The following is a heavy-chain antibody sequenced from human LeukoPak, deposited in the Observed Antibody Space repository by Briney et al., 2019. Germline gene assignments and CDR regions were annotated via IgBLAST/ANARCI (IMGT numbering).Heavy chain of an antibody. V-gene: IGHV1-8*02. J-gene: IGHJ4*02. D-gene: IGHD3-22*01. Sequence: ASVKVSCKASGYPFINYGFHWVRQAPGQGLEWMGWMNPNSGNTGYAQKFQGRVTMTRNTSISTAYMELSSLRSEDTAVYYCARNYYDSSGYYKADYWGQGTLVTVSS. CDR2: MNPNSGNT. CDR1: GYPFINYG. CDR3: ARNYYDSSGYYKADY.